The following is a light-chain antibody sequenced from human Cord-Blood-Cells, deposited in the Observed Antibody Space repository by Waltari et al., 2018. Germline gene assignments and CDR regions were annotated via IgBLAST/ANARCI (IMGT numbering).Light chain of an antibody. CDR1: SGSIARNY. V-gene: IGLV6-57*02. CDR3: QSYDSSNHGV. CDR2: EDN. Sequence: NFMLTQPHSVSESPGKTVTISCPGSSGSIARNYVQWYQQRPGSAPTTVIYEDNQRPSGVPDRFSGSIDSSSNSASLTISGLKTEDEADYYCQSYDSSNHGVFGGGTKLTVL. J-gene: IGLJ3*02.